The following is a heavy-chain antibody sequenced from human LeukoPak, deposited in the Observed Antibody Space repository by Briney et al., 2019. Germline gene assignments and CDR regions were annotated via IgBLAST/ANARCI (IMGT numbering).Heavy chain of an antibody. CDR1: GFIFSSFA. D-gene: IGHD5-24*01. J-gene: IGHJ4*02. CDR2: ISSSSSYI. CDR3: ARDLDGYNYGSDY. Sequence: GGSLRLSCTASGFIFSSFAMTWVRQAPGKGLEWVSSISSSSSYIYYADSVKGRFTISRDNAKNSLYLQMNSLRAEDTAVYYCARDLDGYNYGSDYWGQGTLVTVSS. V-gene: IGHV3-21*01.